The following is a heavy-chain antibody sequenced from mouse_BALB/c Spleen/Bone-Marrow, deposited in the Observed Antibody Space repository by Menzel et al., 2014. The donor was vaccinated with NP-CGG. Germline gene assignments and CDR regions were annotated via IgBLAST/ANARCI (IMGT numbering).Heavy chain of an antibody. D-gene: IGHD2-10*02. Sequence: QVQLQQSGAELVQPGSSVKISCKAYGYAFSSYWMNWVKQRPGQGLEWIGQIYPGDGDTNYNGKFKGKATLTADNSSSTAYIQRSSLTSEDSAVYFCARQYVNYFDYFSQGTTLTVSS. J-gene: IGHJ2*01. CDR2: IYPGDGDT. V-gene: IGHV1-80*01. CDR3: ARQYVNYFDY. CDR1: GYAFSSYW.